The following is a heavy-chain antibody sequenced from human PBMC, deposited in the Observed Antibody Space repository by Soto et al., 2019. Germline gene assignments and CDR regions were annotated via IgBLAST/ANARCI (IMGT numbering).Heavy chain of an antibody. CDR1: GYTFNNYG. V-gene: IGHV1-18*01. D-gene: IGHD3-10*01. Sequence: QVQLVQSGYEVKEPGASVTVSCKASGYTFNNYGITWVRQAPGQGLEWIGWISAYNGNANYAQKFQGRVTLTRDTSTSTAYRELRSLGSDDTAVYYCARGTRRFGDLFDAFDIWGQGTMVPVSS. CDR3: ARGTRRFGDLFDAFDI. CDR2: ISAYNGNA. J-gene: IGHJ3*02.